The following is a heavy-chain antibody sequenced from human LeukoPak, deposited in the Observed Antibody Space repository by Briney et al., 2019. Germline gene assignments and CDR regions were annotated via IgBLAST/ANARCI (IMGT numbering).Heavy chain of an antibody. Sequence: PSETLSLTCTVSGGSISNYYWSWIRQPPGKGLEWIGYIYYSGSTNYNPSLKSRVTISVNTSKNQFSLRLSSVTAADTAMYYCARGDSTVTPKYFQYWGQGTLVTVSS. J-gene: IGHJ1*01. CDR1: GGSISNYY. CDR2: IYYSGST. D-gene: IGHD4-23*01. CDR3: ARGDSTVTPKYFQY. V-gene: IGHV4-59*12.